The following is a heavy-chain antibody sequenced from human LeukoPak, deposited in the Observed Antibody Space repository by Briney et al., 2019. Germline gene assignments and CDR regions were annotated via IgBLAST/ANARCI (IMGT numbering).Heavy chain of an antibody. D-gene: IGHD2-2*01. Sequence: PSETLSLTCTVSGGSISSSSYYWGWIRQPPGKGLEWIGSIYYSGSTYYNPSLKSRVTISVDTSKNQFSLKLGSVTAADTAVYYCARQLGYCSSTSCYADKVDYWDQGTLVTVSS. CDR1: GGSISSSSYY. V-gene: IGHV4-39*01. CDR3: ARQLGYCSSTSCYADKVDY. J-gene: IGHJ4*02. CDR2: IYYSGST.